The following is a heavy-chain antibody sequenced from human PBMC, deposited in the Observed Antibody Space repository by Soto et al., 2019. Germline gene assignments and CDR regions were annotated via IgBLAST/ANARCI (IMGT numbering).Heavy chain of an antibody. CDR2: FCYTGST. CDR1: GGSISGRC. D-gene: IGHD3-22*01. Sequence: PETLSLTCTVSGGSISGRCWSWVRQSPGKRLEWIGYFCYTGSTNYNPSLKSRVTISVDRSKTQCSLKLTSVTAADTAVYYCAKSHYDSSGYYIIDHWGQGTLVTVSS. V-gene: IGHV4-59*01. CDR3: AKSHYDSSGYYIIDH. J-gene: IGHJ5*02.